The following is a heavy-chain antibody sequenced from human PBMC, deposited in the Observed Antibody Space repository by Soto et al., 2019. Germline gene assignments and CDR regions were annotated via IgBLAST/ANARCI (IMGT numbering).Heavy chain of an antibody. V-gene: IGHV1-24*01. CDR3: ATLRYFDWLPNYYYYMDV. CDR1: GYTLTELS. CDR2: FDPEDGET. Sequence: GASVKVSCKVSGYTLTELSMHWVRQAPGKGLEWMGGFDPEDGETIYAQKFQGRVTMTEDTSTDTAYMELSSLRSEDTAVYYCATLRYFDWLPNYYYYMDVWGQRDHGHRLL. J-gene: IGHJ6*03. D-gene: IGHD3-9*01.